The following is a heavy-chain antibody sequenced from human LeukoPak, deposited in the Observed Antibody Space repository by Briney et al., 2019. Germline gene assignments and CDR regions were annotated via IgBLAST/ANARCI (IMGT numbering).Heavy chain of an antibody. D-gene: IGHD2-15*01. J-gene: IGHJ4*02. CDR1: GGSISSYH. Sequence: PSETLSLTCTVSGGSISSYHWSWIRQPPGKGLEWIGYIYDSGNTNYNPSLKSRVTISVDTSKNQFSLKLSSVTAADTAVYYCARARNTLYYFDSWGQGTLVTVSS. CDR2: IYDSGNT. V-gene: IGHV4-59*01. CDR3: ARARNTLYYFDS.